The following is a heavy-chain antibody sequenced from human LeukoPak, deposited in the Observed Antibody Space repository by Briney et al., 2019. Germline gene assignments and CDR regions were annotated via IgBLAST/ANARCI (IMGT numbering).Heavy chain of an antibody. Sequence: SQTLSLTCTVSGGSISSGGYYWSWIRQHPGKGLEWIGYIYYSGSTYYNPPLKSRVTISVDTSKNQFSLKLSSVTAADTAVYYCAGLTTVDYYFDYWGQGTLVTVSS. CDR1: GGSISSGGYY. CDR3: AGLTTVDYYFDY. V-gene: IGHV4-31*03. D-gene: IGHD4-23*01. J-gene: IGHJ4*02. CDR2: IYYSGST.